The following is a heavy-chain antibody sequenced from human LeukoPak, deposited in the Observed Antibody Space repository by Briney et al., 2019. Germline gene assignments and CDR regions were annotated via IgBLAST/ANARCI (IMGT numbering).Heavy chain of an antibody. CDR1: GGTFSSYA. J-gene: IGHJ5*02. V-gene: IGHV1-69*01. CDR2: IIPIFGTA. CDR3: ARVSPHRKMSYGNQNWFDT. D-gene: IGHD3-16*01. Sequence: SVKVSCKASGGTFSSYAISWVRQAPGQGLEWMGGIIPIFGTANYAQKFQGRVTITADESTSTAHMELRSLRSDDTAVYYCARVSPHRKMSYGNQNWFDTWGQGTLVTVSS.